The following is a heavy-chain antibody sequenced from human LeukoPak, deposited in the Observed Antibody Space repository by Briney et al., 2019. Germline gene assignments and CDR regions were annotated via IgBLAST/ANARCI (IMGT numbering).Heavy chain of an antibody. D-gene: IGHD3-3*01. V-gene: IGHV4-31*03. J-gene: IGHJ3*02. Sequence: SETLSLTCSVSGGSISSGGYYWSWIRQHPGKGLEWIGYIYYSGSTYYNPSLKSRVTISVDTSKNQFSLKLSSVTAADTAVYYCARRFDFHAFDIWGQGTMVTVSS. CDR1: GGSISSGGYY. CDR2: IYYSGST. CDR3: ARRFDFHAFDI.